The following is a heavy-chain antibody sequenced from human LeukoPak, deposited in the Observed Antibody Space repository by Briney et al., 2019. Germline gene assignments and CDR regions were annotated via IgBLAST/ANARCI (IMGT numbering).Heavy chain of an antibody. J-gene: IGHJ5*02. V-gene: IGHV4-4*07. D-gene: IGHD6-19*01. CDR1: GGSISSYY. CDR2: IYTSGST. Sequence: PSGTLSLTCTVSGGSISSYYWSWVRQAAGKGLEWIARIYTSGSTDYNPSLKSRVTISVDKSKNQLSLKLNSVTAADAAVYYCATSAAVGGVKWFDPWGQGTLVTVSS. CDR3: ATSAAVGGVKWFDP.